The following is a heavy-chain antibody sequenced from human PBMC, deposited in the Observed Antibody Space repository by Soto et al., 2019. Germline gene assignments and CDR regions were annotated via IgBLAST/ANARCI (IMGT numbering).Heavy chain of an antibody. D-gene: IGHD6-6*01. V-gene: IGHV3-23*01. Sequence: EVQLLESGGGLVQPGGSLRLSCAASGFTFSSYAMNWVRQAPGKGLEWVSGISAGGSSTYYADSVEGRLTISRDKSKNMLDLEMNSLRAEDTAVYYCAKDRGSSSSRRGFDYWGQGVLVTVSS. J-gene: IGHJ4*02. CDR3: AKDRGSSSSRRGFDY. CDR2: ISAGGSST. CDR1: GFTFSSYA.